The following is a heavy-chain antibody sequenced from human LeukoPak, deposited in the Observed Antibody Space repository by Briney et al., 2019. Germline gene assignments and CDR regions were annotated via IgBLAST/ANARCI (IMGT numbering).Heavy chain of an antibody. V-gene: IGHV4-30-4*01. CDR2: IYYSGST. Sequence: SETLSLTCTVSGGSISSGDYYWSWIRQPPGKGLEWIGYIYYSGSTYYNPSLKSRVTISVDTSKNQFSLKLSSVTAADTAVYYCARGRRDGYNPAGWFDPWGQGTLVTVSP. J-gene: IGHJ5*02. D-gene: IGHD5-24*01. CDR3: ARGRRDGYNPAGWFDP. CDR1: GGSISSGDYY.